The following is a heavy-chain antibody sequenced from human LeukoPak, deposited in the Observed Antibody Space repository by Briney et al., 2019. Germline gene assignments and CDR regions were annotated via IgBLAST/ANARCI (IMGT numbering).Heavy chain of an antibody. CDR3: ARVGRYDSSGYYPDY. D-gene: IGHD3-22*01. Sequence: SETLSLTCTVSGGSISSSFNYWGWIRQPPGKGLEWIGSIYNIGSTYYNPSLKSRVTISVDTSKNQFSLKLSSVTAADTAVYYCARVGRYDSSGYYPDYWGQGTLVTVSS. V-gene: IGHV4-39*01. J-gene: IGHJ4*02. CDR1: GGSISSSFNY. CDR2: IYNIGST.